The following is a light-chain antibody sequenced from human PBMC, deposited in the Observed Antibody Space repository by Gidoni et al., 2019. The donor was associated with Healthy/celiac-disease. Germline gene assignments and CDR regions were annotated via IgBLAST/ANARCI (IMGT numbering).Light chain of an antibody. CDR2: AAS. J-gene: IGKJ1*01. V-gene: IGKV1-39*01. Sequence: DIQMTPSPSSLSASVGDRVTITCRASQSISSYLNWYQQKPGKAPKLLIYAASSLQRGVPSRFSGSGSGTDFTLTISRLQPEYFATYYCQQSYSTPFGQGTKVEIK. CDR1: QSISSY. CDR3: QQSYSTP.